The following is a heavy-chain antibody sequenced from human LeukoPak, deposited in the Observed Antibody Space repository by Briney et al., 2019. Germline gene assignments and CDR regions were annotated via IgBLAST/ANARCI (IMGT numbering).Heavy chain of an antibody. CDR1: GGSIRNSSFY. D-gene: IGHD5-24*01. CDR3: ARHSGEMATVH. J-gene: IGHJ4*02. V-gene: IGHV4-39*01. Sequence: SETLTLTCAVSGGSIRNSSFYWGWIRQPPGKGLEWIGSIYYSGSTYYKSSLKSRVTISVDTSKNQFSLKLSSVTAADTAVYYCARHSGEMATVHWGQGTLVTVSS. CDR2: IYYSGST.